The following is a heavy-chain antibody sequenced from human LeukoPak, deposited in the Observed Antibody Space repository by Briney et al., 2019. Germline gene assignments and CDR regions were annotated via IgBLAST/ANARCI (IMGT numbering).Heavy chain of an antibody. CDR1: GYTFTKYL. J-gene: IGHJ5*02. CDR3: ARPSYCVADNCGYWLDP. D-gene: IGHD2-21*01. CDR2: INPQGDIT. Sequence: ASVKVSCKTSGYTFTKYLIHWVRQAPGQGLEWMGTINPQGDITNYAQRFQGRITLTEDTSTSTVYMELSSLSSEDTAVYYCARPSYCVADNCGYWLDPWGPGTLVTVSS. V-gene: IGHV1-46*01.